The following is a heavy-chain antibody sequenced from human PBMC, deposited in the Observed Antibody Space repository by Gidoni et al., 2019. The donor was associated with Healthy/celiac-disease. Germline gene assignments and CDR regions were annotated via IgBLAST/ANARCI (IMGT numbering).Heavy chain of an antibody. CDR2: IYYSGST. CDR1: GGSISSSSYY. V-gene: IGHV4-39*01. Sequence: QLQLQESGPGLVKPSETLSLTCTVSGGSISSSSYYWGWIRQPPGKGLEWIGSIYYSGSTYYNPSLKSRVTISVDTSKNQFSLKLSSVTAADTAVYYCARHSRDQPYYYYYGMDVWGQGTTVTVSS. CDR3: ARHSRDQPYYYYYGMDV. J-gene: IGHJ6*02.